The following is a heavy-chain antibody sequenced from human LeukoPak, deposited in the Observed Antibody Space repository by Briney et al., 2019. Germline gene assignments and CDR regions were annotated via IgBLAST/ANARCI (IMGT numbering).Heavy chain of an antibody. CDR2: ISAYNGNT. Sequence: GASVKVSCQASGYTFTSCGISWVRQAPGQGLEWMGWISAYNGNTNYAQKLQGRVTMTTDTSTSTAYMELRSLRSDDTAVYYCARYSGSCSSTSCYPGGWFDPWGQGTLVTVSS. CDR3: ARYSGSCSSTSCYPGGWFDP. CDR1: GYTFTSCG. J-gene: IGHJ5*02. V-gene: IGHV1-18*01. D-gene: IGHD2-2*01.